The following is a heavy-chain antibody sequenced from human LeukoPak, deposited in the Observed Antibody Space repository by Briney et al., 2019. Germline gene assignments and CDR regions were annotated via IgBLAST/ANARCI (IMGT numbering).Heavy chain of an antibody. Sequence: GGSLRLSCAASGFTFISYGMHWVRQAPGKGLEWVAVISYDGSNKYYADSVKGRFTISRDNAKNSLSLQMNSLRAEDTAMYYCARLSTATADSDYWGQGTLVTVSS. CDR1: GFTFISYG. V-gene: IGHV3-30*03. CDR3: ARLSTATADSDY. J-gene: IGHJ4*02. D-gene: IGHD6-13*01. CDR2: ISYDGSNK.